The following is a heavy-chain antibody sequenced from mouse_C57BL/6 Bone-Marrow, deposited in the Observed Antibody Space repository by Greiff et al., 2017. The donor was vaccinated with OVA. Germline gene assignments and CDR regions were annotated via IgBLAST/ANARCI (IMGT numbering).Heavy chain of an antibody. CDR1: GYTFTSYW. CDR3: ARVPCILNYFDY. V-gene: IGHV1-59*01. Sequence: VQLQQPGAELVRPGTSVKLSCKASGYTFTSYWLHWVKQRPGQGLEWIGVIGPADSYINYNQKFKGKATLTVDTYSSTGYMQLSSMTSEDSAVYYCARVPCILNYFDYWGQGTSLTVSS. CDR2: IGPADSYI. J-gene: IGHJ2*02.